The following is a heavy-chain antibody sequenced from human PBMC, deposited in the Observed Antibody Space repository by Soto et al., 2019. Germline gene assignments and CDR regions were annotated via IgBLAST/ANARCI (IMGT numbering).Heavy chain of an antibody. V-gene: IGHV3-33*08. CDR2: MWYDGSNE. CDR3: ARVSSSWAGIDYFDY. CDR1: GFTFSDYG. J-gene: IGHJ4*02. D-gene: IGHD6-13*01. Sequence: GGSLRLSCVTSGFTFSDYGMHWVRQAPGKGLEWVAVMWYDGSNEYYADSVKGRFTISRDSSKSTLYLHMNSLRAEDTAVYYCARVSSSWAGIDYFDYWGQGTLVTVSS.